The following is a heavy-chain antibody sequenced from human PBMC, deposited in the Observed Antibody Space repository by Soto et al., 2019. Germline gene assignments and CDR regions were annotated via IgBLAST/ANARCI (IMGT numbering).Heavy chain of an antibody. V-gene: IGHV3-21*01. CDR1: GFTFSSYS. CDR2: ISSSSSYI. J-gene: IGHJ4*02. D-gene: IGHD3-10*01. CDR3: ARLGSGSYSLTIFDY. Sequence: EVQLVESGGGLVKPGGSLRLSCAASGFTFSSYSMNWVRQAPGKGLEWVSSISSSSSYIYYADSVKGRFTISRDNAKNSMYLQMNRLRAEDTAVYYCARLGSGSYSLTIFDYWGQVTLVTVSS.